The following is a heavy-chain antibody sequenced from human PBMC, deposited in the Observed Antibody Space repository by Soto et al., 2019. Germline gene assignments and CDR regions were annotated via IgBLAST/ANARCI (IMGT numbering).Heavy chain of an antibody. Sequence: EVQLLESGGGLVQPGGSLRLSCAASGFTFSSYAMSWVRQAPGKGLEWVSAISGSGGSTYYADSVKGRFTISRDNSKNTMYLQMNSLRAEDTAVYYCAKDTSYSSGWYVVDYWGQGTLVTVSS. J-gene: IGHJ4*02. V-gene: IGHV3-23*01. D-gene: IGHD6-19*01. CDR2: ISGSGGST. CDR3: AKDTSYSSGWYVVDY. CDR1: GFTFSSYA.